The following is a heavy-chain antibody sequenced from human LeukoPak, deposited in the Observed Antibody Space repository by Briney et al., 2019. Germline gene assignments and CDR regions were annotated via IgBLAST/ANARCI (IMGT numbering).Heavy chain of an antibody. CDR1: EFTFSSYA. Sequence: PGGSLRLSCPGSEFTFSSYAMSWLRQAPGKGLEWVSAISGSGGSTYYADSVKGRFTISRDNSMNTLYLQMNSLRAEDTAVYYCAKTPVYDYVWGSYRYPTAGFDYWGQGTLVTVSS. D-gene: IGHD3-16*02. CDR2: ISGSGGST. CDR3: AKTPVYDYVWGSYRYPTAGFDY. J-gene: IGHJ4*02. V-gene: IGHV3-23*01.